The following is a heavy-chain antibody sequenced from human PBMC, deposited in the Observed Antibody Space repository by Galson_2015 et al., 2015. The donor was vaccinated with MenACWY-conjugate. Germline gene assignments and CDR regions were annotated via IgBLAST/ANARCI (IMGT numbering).Heavy chain of an antibody. Sequence: LRQPPGKGLEWIGLIYDSGTTKYNPSLKGRVTISLDTSKNQVSLKLSSVTAADTAVYYCAREFSYWGQGTLVTVSS. J-gene: IGHJ4*02. V-gene: IGHV4-59*01. CDR3: AREFSY. CDR2: IYDSGTT. D-gene: IGHD2/OR15-2a*01.